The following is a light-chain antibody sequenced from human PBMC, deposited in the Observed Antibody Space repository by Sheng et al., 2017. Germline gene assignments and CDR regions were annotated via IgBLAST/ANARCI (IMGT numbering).Light chain of an antibody. CDR1: QGINTY. Sequence: QLTQSPSSLSASVGDRVIITCRASQGINTYLAWYQQKPGKAPKVLIYAASSLQSGVPSRFSGSGSGTQFTLTISSLQPDDSAIYYCKQYSLYWTFGQGTKVEIK. CDR3: KQYSLYWT. V-gene: IGKV1-9*01. CDR2: AAS. J-gene: IGKJ1*01.